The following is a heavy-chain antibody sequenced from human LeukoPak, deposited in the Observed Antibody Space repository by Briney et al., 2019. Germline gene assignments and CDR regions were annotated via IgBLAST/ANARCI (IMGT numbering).Heavy chain of an antibody. CDR3: ARAPGVPEYNWFDP. V-gene: IGHV4-59*01. D-gene: IGHD2-8*01. CDR1: GGSISSYY. Sequence: SETLSLTCTVSGGSISSYYWSWIRQPPGKGLEWIGYIYYSGSTNYNPSLKSRVTISVDTSKNQFSLKLSSVTAADTAVYYCARAPGVPEYNWFDPWGQGTLVTVSS. CDR2: IYYSGST. J-gene: IGHJ5*02.